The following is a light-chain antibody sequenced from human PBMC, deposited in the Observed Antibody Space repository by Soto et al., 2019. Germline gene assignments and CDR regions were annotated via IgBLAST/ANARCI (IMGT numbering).Light chain of an antibody. J-gene: IGKJ5*01. V-gene: IGKV3-20*01. CDR1: QSVSNNY. CDR3: QQYGSSPIT. Sequence: EIMLTQSPGTLSLSPGERATLSCRASQSVSNNYLAWYQQKPGQAPRLLIHEAYSRATGIPARFSGSGSGTDFTLTISRLGPEDFAVYYCQQYGSSPITFGQGTLPEIK. CDR2: EAY.